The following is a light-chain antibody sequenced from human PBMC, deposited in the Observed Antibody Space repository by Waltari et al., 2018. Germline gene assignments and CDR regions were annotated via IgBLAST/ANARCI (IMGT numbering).Light chain of an antibody. Sequence: EIVLTQSPATLSLSPGERATLPCRASQSVSSSLAWYQQTPGQAPRLLIYGASHRATGIPARFSGSRSGTDFTLTISSLEPEDFTVYYCQLRTNLMFTFGQGSKLEI. CDR1: QSVSSS. J-gene: IGKJ2*01. V-gene: IGKV3-11*01. CDR3: QLRTNLMFT. CDR2: GAS.